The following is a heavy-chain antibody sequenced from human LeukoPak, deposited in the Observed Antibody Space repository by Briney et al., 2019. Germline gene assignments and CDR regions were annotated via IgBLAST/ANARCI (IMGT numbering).Heavy chain of an antibody. D-gene: IGHD1-1*01. J-gene: IGHJ3*02. Sequence: GGSLRLSCAASGFTFSSYSMNWVRQAPGKGLEWVAVISYDGSNKYYAVSVKGRFTISRDNSKNTLYLQMNSLRAEDTAVYYCAREQLRDAFDIWGQGTMVTVSS. CDR2: ISYDGSNK. CDR1: GFTFSSYS. V-gene: IGHV3-30*03. CDR3: AREQLRDAFDI.